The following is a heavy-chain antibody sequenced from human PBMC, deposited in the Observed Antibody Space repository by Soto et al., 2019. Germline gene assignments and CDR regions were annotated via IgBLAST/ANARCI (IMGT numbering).Heavy chain of an antibody. CDR1: GASISSSDYY. Sequence: QLQLQESGPGLVKPSDPLSLTCTVSGASISSSDYYWGWIRQPPGKGLAWIGNIYYSGSASYNQSLKSRVTISIATAKNQGSLKLSSVTAADTAVYYCVSGFTWSGFDYWAQGTLVTVSS. V-gene: IGHV4-39*01. CDR3: VSGFTWSGFDY. J-gene: IGHJ4*02. D-gene: IGHD3-16*01. CDR2: IYYSGSA.